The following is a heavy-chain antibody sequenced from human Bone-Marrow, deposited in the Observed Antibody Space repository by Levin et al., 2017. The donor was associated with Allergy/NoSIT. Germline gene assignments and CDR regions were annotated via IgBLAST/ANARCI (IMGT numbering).Heavy chain of an antibody. CDR1: GFSLTTTRMS. CDR2: IDWDDDK. D-gene: IGHD1-14*01. CDR3: ARIGPGATGYYGLDV. V-gene: IGHV2-70*04. J-gene: IGHJ6*02. Sequence: SGPTLVKPTQTLTLTCSFSGFSLTTTRMSVNWIRQPPGKALEWLARIDWDDDKLYSTSLKTRLTISKDTSKNQVVLTMTNMDPVDTGTYYGARIGPGATGYYGLDVWGQGTTVTVSS.